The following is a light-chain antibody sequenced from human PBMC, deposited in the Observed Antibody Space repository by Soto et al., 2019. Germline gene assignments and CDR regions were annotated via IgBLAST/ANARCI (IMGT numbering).Light chain of an antibody. CDR3: HQYNNWQT. Sequence: DIVLTQSPATLSVSPGETATLSCRASQGVTTNLAWYQQKPGQAPRLLIYGASTRATGVPARFSGTGSGTEFTLTISSLQSEDSAVYLCHQYNNWQTFGQGTKVEIK. CDR2: GAS. CDR1: QGVTTN. J-gene: IGKJ1*01. V-gene: IGKV3-15*01.